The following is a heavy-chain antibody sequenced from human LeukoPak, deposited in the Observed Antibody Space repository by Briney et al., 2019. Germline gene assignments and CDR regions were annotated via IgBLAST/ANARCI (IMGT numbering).Heavy chain of an antibody. Sequence: GGSQRLSCAASGFTFSSYWKSWVRQAPGKGLEWVANIKQDGSEKYYVDSVKGRFSISRDNAKNSLYLQMNSLRAEDTAVYYCARDLVVANFDYWGQGTLVTVSS. CDR2: IKQDGSEK. CDR3: ARDLVVANFDY. CDR1: GFTFSSYW. J-gene: IGHJ4*02. V-gene: IGHV3-7*01. D-gene: IGHD2-8*02.